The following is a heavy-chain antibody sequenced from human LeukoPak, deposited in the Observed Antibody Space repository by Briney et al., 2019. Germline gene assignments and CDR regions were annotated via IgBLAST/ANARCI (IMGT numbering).Heavy chain of an antibody. D-gene: IGHD5-18*01. J-gene: IGHJ4*02. CDR2: INPSGGST. CDR3: ARDAKRGYSYGTSDY. CDR1: GYTFTGYY. Sequence: ASVKVSCKASGYTFTGYYMHWVRQAPGQGLEWMGIINPSGGSTSYAQKFQGRVTMTRDMSTSTVYMELSSLRSEDTAVYYCARDAKRGYSYGTSDYWGQGTLVTVSS. V-gene: IGHV1-46*01.